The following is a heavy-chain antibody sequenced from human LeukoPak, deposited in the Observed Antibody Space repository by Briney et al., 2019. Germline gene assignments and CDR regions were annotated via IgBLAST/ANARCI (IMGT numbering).Heavy chain of an antibody. CDR2: VKSYNAGGTT. J-gene: IGHJ4*02. CDR3: TLIQGWGAGSYFLDY. V-gene: IGHV3-15*01. Sequence: GGSLRLSCAASGFSIENDWMSWFRQAPGKGLEWVGRVKSYNAGGTTHYAAPVKGRFIISRDDSKNMLYLQMDSLKTEDTAVYYCTLIQGWGAGSYFLDYWGQGALVTVSS. D-gene: IGHD3-10*01. CDR1: GFSIENDW.